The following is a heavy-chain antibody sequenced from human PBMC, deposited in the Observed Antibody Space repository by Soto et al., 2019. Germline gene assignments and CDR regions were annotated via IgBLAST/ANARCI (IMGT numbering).Heavy chain of an antibody. Sequence: SETLSLTCDVSGDTISTGGYTWAWIRQHPGKGLEWIGYIYYSGSTYYNPSLKSRVTISVDTSKNQFSLKLTSVTAADTAVYYCARSVFPWXQGTLVTVSS. CDR1: GDTISTGGYT. CDR3: ARSVFP. J-gene: IGHJ5*02. CDR2: IYYSGST. V-gene: IGHV4-31*11.